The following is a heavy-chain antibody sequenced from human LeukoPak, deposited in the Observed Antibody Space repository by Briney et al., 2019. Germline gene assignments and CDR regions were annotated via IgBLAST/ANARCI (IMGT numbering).Heavy chain of an antibody. CDR2: MDGRGESTSTAD. V-gene: IGHV3-73*01. Sequence: GGSLRLSCAASGFPFNGSAIHGVRHSSGKGLEWVGQMDGRGESTSTADAYAAWVTGRFAISKDDSINQAYMQRKGHKTEDTAPYDCTSDSGTYNWFDPWGQGTLVTVSS. J-gene: IGHJ5*02. CDR3: TSDSGTYNWFDP. D-gene: IGHD1-26*01. CDR1: GFPFNGSA.